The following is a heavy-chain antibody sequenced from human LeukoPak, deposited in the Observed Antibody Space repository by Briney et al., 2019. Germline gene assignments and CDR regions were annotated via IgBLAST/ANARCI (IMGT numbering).Heavy chain of an antibody. CDR2: IIPIFGTA. CDR3: ARAPTRYYDILTGREYGMDV. D-gene: IGHD3-9*01. CDR1: GGTFSSYA. V-gene: IGHV1-69*01. J-gene: IGHJ6*02. Sequence: ASVKVSCKASGGTFSSYAISWVRQAPGQGLEWMGGIIPIFGTANYAQKFQGRVTITADESTSTAYMELSSLRSEDTVVYYCARAPTRYYDILTGREYGMDVWGQGTTVTVSS.